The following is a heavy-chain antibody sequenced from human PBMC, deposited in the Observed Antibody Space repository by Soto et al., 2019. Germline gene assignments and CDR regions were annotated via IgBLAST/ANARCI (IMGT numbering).Heavy chain of an antibody. Sequence: SWIIHTQWQGLEWVSGISNSGASTHYADSVKGRFTISRDNSKNTLYLQMNSLRAEHTAVYYCSKGAGGRGWCEDYAEY. CDR2: ISNSGAST. J-gene: IGHJ1*01. V-gene: IGHV3-23*01. CDR3: SKGAGGRGWCEDYAEY. D-gene: IGHD6-19*01.